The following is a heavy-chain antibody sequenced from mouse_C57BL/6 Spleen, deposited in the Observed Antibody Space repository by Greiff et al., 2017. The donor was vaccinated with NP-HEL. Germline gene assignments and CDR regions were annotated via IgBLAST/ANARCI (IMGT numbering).Heavy chain of an antibody. Sequence: EVKVVESGGGLVKPGGSLKLSCAASGFTFSDYGMHWVRQAPEKGLEWVAYISSGSSTIYYADTVKGRFTISRDNAKNTLFLQMTSLRSEDTAMYYCARRYYGYDGGYAMDYWGQGTSVTVSS. J-gene: IGHJ4*01. CDR3: ARRYYGYDGGYAMDY. D-gene: IGHD2-2*01. CDR1: GFTFSDYG. V-gene: IGHV5-17*01. CDR2: ISSGSSTI.